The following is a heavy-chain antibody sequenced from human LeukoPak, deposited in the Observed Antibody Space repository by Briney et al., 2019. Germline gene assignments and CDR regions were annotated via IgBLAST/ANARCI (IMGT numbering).Heavy chain of an antibody. J-gene: IGHJ4*02. Sequence: PSETLSLTCTVSGGXISSYYCSWIRQVPGKGLEWIGYSSYSGSSNYNPSLKSRVTISVDTSKTQFSLYLNSVTAADTAVYYCARSDTHHIHSSSWHFDYWGQGTLVTVSS. V-gene: IGHV4-59*01. CDR1: GGXISSYY. D-gene: IGHD6-13*01. CDR2: SSYSGSS. CDR3: ARSDTHHIHSSSWHFDY.